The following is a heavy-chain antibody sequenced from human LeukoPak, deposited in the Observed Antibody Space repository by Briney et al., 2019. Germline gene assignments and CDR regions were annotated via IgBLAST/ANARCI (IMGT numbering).Heavy chain of an antibody. D-gene: IGHD3-3*01. Sequence: SETLSLTCAVYGGSFSGYYWSWIRQPPGKGLEWIGEINHSGSTNYNPSLKSRVTISVDTSKNQFSLKLGSVTAADTAVYYCAATPRENYDFWSGYLWGQGTLVTVSS. CDR2: INHSGST. V-gene: IGHV4-34*01. CDR3: AATPRENYDFWSGYL. CDR1: GGSFSGYY. J-gene: IGHJ4*02.